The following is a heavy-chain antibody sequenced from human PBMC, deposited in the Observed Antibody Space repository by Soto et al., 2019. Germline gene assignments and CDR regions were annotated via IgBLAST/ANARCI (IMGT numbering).Heavy chain of an antibody. CDR2: INAGNGNT. Sequence: ASVKVSCKASGYTFTTYVMHWVRQAPGQRLEWMGWINAGNGNTKYSQKFQGRVTITRDTSASTAYMELSSLRSEDTAVYYCARETYGDYVGYFDPWGQGIQVTVSS. D-gene: IGHD4-17*01. CDR3: ARETYGDYVGYFDP. J-gene: IGHJ5*02. V-gene: IGHV1-3*01. CDR1: GYTFTTYV.